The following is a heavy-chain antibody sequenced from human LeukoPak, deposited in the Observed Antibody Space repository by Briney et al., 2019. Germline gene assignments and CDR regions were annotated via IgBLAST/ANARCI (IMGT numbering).Heavy chain of an antibody. Sequence: VASVKVSCKASGYTFTRYDINWVRQATGQGLEWMGWINLKSGNTGHAQKFQGRVTITRDTSISTVYLELSSLRSEDTALYFCTRVDGSPDYWGQGTLVTVSS. CDR2: INLKSGNT. V-gene: IGHV1-8*03. J-gene: IGHJ4*02. CDR1: GYTFTRYD. CDR3: TRVDGSPDY. D-gene: IGHD2-15*01.